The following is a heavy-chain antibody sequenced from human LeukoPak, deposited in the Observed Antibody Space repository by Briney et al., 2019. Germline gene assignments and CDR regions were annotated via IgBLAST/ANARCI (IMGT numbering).Heavy chain of an antibody. CDR1: GFTFNIYA. D-gene: IGHD2-15*01. CDR3: AKVARNCSGGSCFYNYYMDV. CDR2: ISGSGGTT. V-gene: IGHV3-23*01. J-gene: IGHJ6*03. Sequence: GGSLRLSCAASGFTFNIYAMSWVSQARGKWLECESAISGSGGTTYYADSVKGRFTISRDNSKNTLYLQMKSLRAEDTAMYYCAKVARNCSGGSCFYNYYMDVWGKGTTVTVSS.